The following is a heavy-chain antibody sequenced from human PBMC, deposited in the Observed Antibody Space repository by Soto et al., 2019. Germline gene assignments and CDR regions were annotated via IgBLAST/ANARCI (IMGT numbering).Heavy chain of an antibody. V-gene: IGHV1-18*01. CDR2: ISAYNGNT. CDR1: GYTFTSYG. D-gene: IGHD6-19*01. J-gene: IGHJ5*02. CDR3: ASTPSSSGSSKET. Sequence: QVQLVQSGAEVKKPGASVKVSCKASGYTFTSYGISWVRQAPGQGLEWMGWISAYNGNTNYAQKLQGRVIMTTGTSTSTAYMALRSRGDDDKAVYYCASTPSSSGSSKETWGQGTLVTVSS.